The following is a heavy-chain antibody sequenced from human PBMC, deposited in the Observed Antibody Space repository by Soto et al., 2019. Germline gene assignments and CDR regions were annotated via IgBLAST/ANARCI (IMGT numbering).Heavy chain of an antibody. CDR2: ISWSSGTI. V-gene: IGHV3-9*01. J-gene: IGHJ3*01. CDR3: VKDKFRYCSSTRCLDAFDL. CDR1: GFMFNDYA. D-gene: IGHD2-2*01. Sequence: GGSLRLSCEASGFMFNDYAMHWVRQAPGKGLEWVSGISWSSGTIGYADSVKGRFTISRDNAKNSLYLQMNSLRPEDTALYYCVKDKFRYCSSTRCLDAFDLWGQGTVVTVSS.